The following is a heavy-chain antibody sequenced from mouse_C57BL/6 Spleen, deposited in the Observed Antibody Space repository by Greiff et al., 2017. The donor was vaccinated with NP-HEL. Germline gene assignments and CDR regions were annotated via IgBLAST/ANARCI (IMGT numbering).Heavy chain of an antibody. CDR2: IDPSDSYT. J-gene: IGHJ4*01. V-gene: IGHV1-69*01. Sequence: QVQLQQPGAELVMPGASVKLSCKASGYTFTSYWMHWVKQRPGQGLEWIGEIDPSDSYTNYNQKFKGKSTLTVDKSSSTAYMQLSSLTSEDSAVYYCARGGQYSRYAMDYWGQGTSGTVSS. CDR3: ARGGQYSRYAMDY. D-gene: IGHD2-12*01. CDR1: GYTFTSYW.